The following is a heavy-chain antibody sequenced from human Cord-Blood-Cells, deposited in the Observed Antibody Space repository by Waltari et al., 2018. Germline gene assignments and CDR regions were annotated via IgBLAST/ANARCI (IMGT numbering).Heavy chain of an antibody. V-gene: IGHV3-30-3*01. D-gene: IGHD1-26*01. CDR1: GFTFSSYA. J-gene: IGHJ4*02. Sequence: QVQLGESGGGVVQPGRSLRRSCAASGFTFSSYALHWVRQAPGKGLEWWAVISYDGSNKYYADSVKGRFTISRDNSKNTLYLQMNSLRAEDTAVYYCASLGGSYLGGDYWGQGTLVTVSS. CDR2: ISYDGSNK. CDR3: ASLGGSYLGGDY.